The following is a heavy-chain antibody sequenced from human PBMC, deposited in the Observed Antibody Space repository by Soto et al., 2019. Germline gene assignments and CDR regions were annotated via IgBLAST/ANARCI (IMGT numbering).Heavy chain of an antibody. CDR3: ASLPDDSSGNDAFDI. CDR2: IIPIFGTA. J-gene: IGHJ3*02. CDR1: GGTFSSYA. D-gene: IGHD3-22*01. Sequence: ASVKVSCKASGGTFSSYAISWVRQAPGQGLEWMGGIIPIFGTANYAQKFQGRVTITADKSTSTAYMELSSLRSEDTAVYYCASLPDDSSGNDAFDIWGQGTMVTVS. V-gene: IGHV1-69*06.